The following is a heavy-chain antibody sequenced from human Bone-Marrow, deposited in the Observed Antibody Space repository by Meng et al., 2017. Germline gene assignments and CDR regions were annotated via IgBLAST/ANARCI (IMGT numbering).Heavy chain of an antibody. CDR3: AREFCSAGTYYSRGSLPDY. D-gene: IGHD2-15*01. CDR2: IDWDEEK. Sequence: SGPTLAKPTQTLTLTCTFSGFLLSTSGMRVSWIRHPPGKALAWLARIDWDEEKFYSSSLKIRLTISKDTSKNQVVLTMTNMDPVDTATYYCAREFCSAGTYYSRGSLPDYWGQGTLVTVSS. CDR1: GFLLSTSGMR. V-gene: IGHV2-70*04. J-gene: IGHJ4*02.